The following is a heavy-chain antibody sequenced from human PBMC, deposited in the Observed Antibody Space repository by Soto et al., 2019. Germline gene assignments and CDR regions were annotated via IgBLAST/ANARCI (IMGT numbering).Heavy chain of an antibody. CDR2: IWYDGSNK. D-gene: IGHD1-26*01. V-gene: IGHV3-33*01. J-gene: IGHJ6*02. Sequence: QVQLVESGGGVVQPGRSLRLSCAASGFTFSSYGMHWVRQAPGKGLEWVAVIWYDGSNKYYADSVKGRFTISSDNSMTTPYLQMNSFRAEDKAVYYCARDSERMDVGGQGTTVTVSS. CDR3: ARDSERMDV. CDR1: GFTFSSYG.